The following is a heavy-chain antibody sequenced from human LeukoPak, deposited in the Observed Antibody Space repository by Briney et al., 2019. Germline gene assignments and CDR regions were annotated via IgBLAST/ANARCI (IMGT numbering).Heavy chain of an antibody. Sequence: GGSLRLSCAASGFTFSSYEMNWVRQAQGKGLDWVSYISSSGSTIYYADSVKGRFTISRDNAKNSLYLQMNSLRAEDTAVYYCAQIYTYGSSQFDYWGQGTLVTVSS. CDR1: GFTFSSYE. CDR3: AQIYTYGSSQFDY. D-gene: IGHD5-18*01. CDR2: ISSSGSTI. J-gene: IGHJ4*02. V-gene: IGHV3-48*03.